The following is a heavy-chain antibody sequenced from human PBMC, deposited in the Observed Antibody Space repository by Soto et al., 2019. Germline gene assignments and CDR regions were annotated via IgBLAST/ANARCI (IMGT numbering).Heavy chain of an antibody. Sequence: GGSLRLSCAASGFIFTKYAMHWVRQAPGKGLEWVAVISDDGSNKYYADSVKGRFTISRDNSKNTLYLQMNSLRAEDTAVYYCARGSYYYDSSGYYSVDYWGQGTLVTVSS. V-gene: IGHV3-30*01. CDR3: ARGSYYYDSSGYYSVDY. CDR1: GFIFTKYA. J-gene: IGHJ4*02. D-gene: IGHD3-22*01. CDR2: ISDDGSNK.